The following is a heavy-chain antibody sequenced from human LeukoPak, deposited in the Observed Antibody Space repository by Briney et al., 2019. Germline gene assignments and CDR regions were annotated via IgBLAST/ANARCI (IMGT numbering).Heavy chain of an antibody. V-gene: IGHV3-72*01. D-gene: IGHD2/OR15-2a*01. CDR2: TRNKANSYTT. CDR3: AKYRGTPG. CDR1: GFTFGDHY. J-gene: IGHJ4*02. Sequence: GGSLRLSCAASGFTFGDHYMDWVRQAPGKGLEWVGRTRNKANSYTTEYAASVKGRFTISRDDSKNSLYLQMNSLKTEDTAFYYCAKYRGTPGWGQGTLVTVSS.